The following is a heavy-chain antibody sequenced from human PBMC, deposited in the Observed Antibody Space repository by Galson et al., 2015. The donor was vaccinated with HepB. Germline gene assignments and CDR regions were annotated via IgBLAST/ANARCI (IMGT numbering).Heavy chain of an antibody. CDR1: GFTFSSYG. CDR3: ARALLGATITFDY. CDR2: ISERGDST. J-gene: IGHJ4*02. D-gene: IGHD1-26*01. Sequence: SLRLSCAASGFTFSSYGIHWVRQAPGKGLEWVSAISERGDSTYYANSVKGRFSISRDNSKNTLYLQVNSLRAEDAAVYYCARALLGATITFDYWGQGILVTVSS. V-gene: IGHV3-23*01.